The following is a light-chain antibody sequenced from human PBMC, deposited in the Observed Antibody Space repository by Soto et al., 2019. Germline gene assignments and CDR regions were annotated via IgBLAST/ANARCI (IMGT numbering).Light chain of an antibody. V-gene: IGKV3-11*01. CDR3: QQRSNWPT. J-gene: IGKJ5*01. CDR2: DAS. Sequence: DIVLTQSPATLSLSPGERATLSCRASQSVSSYLAWYQQKPGQAPRLLIYDASNRATGIPARFSGTGSGTDFTLTISSLETEDFAVYYCQQRSNWPTFGQGTRLEIK. CDR1: QSVSSY.